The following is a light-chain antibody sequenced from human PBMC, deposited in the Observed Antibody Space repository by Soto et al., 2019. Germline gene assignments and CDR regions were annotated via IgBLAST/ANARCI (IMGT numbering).Light chain of an antibody. CDR1: ASDVGAYNY. J-gene: IGLJ1*01. CDR2: EVT. V-gene: IGLV2-8*01. Sequence: QSALTQPPSASGSLGQSVTISCTGTASDVGAYNYVSWYQQHPGKAPKLMIYEVTKRPSGVPDRFSGSKSGNTAPLTVSGLQAEDEADYYCSSYAGSSTLYVFGTGTKVTVL. CDR3: SSYAGSSTLYV.